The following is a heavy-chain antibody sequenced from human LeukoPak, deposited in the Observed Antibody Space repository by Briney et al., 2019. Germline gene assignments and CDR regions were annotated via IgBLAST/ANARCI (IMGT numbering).Heavy chain of an antibody. D-gene: IGHD6-19*01. Sequence: ASVKVSCKASGYTFTSYGISWVRQAPGQGLEWMGWISAYNGNTNYAQKLLGRVTMTTDTSTSTAYMELRSLRSDDTAVYYCARDPSVAVAGYFDYWGQGTLVTVSS. CDR3: ARDPSVAVAGYFDY. CDR1: GYTFTSYG. J-gene: IGHJ4*02. V-gene: IGHV1-18*01. CDR2: ISAYNGNT.